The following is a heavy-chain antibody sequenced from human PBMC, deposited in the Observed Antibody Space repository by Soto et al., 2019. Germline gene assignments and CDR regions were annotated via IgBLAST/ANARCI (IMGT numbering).Heavy chain of an antibody. CDR3: ARDQDGYNPYYFDN. J-gene: IGHJ4*02. V-gene: IGHV4-59*01. CDR2: IYYSGST. D-gene: IGHD5-12*01. Sequence: SETLSLTCTVSGGSISSYYWSWIRQPPGKGLEWIGYIYYSGSTNYNPSLKSRVTISVDTSKNQFSLKLSSVTAADTAVYYCARDQDGYNPYYFDNWGQGTLVTVSS. CDR1: GGSISSYY.